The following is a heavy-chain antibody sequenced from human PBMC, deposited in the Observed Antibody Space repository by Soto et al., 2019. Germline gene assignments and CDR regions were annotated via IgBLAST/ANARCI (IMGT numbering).Heavy chain of an antibody. CDR1: GFSLSSTRVA. D-gene: IGHD6-19*01. V-gene: IGHV2-5*02. CDR3: AHSVVAGLGYYFDY. J-gene: IGHJ4*02. CDR2: IYWDDDK. Sequence: QITLKESGPTLVKPTQTLTLTCTFSGFSLSSTRVAVGWIRQPPGKALEWLALIYWDDDKRYSPFLKSRLTIXXXTXXTTVVLTMTNRDPLDTATYYCAHSVVAGLGYYFDYWGQGTLVTVSS.